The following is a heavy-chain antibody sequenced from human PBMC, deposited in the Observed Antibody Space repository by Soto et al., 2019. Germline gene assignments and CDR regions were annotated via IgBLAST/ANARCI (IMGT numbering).Heavy chain of an antibody. Sequence: LSLTCTVSGGSISSGDYYWSWIRQPPGKGLDWIGYIYYSGSTYYNPSLKSRVTISVDTSKNQFSLKLNSVTAADTAVYYCARSHGGSSGWDNWFDPWGQGTLVTVSS. CDR2: IYYSGST. J-gene: IGHJ5*02. V-gene: IGHV4-30-4*01. CDR1: GGSISSGDYY. CDR3: ARSHGGSSGWDNWFDP. D-gene: IGHD6-25*01.